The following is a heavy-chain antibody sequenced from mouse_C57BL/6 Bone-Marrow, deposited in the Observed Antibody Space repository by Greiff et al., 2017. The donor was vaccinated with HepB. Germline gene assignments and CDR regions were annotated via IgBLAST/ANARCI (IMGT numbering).Heavy chain of an antibody. CDR2: ISSGSSTI. J-gene: IGHJ3*01. V-gene: IGHV5-17*01. Sequence: EVQLQQSGGGLVKPGGSLKLSCAASGFTFSDYGMHWVRQAPEKGLEWVAYISSGSSTIYYADTVKGRFTISRDNAKNTLFLQMTSLRSEDTAMYYCARRSYYYGSSFPFAYWGQGTLVTVSA. CDR3: ARRSYYYGSSFPFAY. D-gene: IGHD1-1*01. CDR1: GFTFSDYG.